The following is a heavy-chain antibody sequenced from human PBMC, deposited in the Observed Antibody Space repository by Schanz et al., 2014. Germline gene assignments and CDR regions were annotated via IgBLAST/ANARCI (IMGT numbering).Heavy chain of an antibody. J-gene: IGHJ3*01. CDR3: ARGSCTASGCYDAFDL. CDR1: GGTFSNYN. Sequence: QVQLVQSGAEVKKPGSSVKVSCKASGGTFSNYNIYWVRQAPGQGPQWMGRISPLLGVANYAQEFQGRLTITADTSTSTAYMDLSTLRSEDTAVYYCARGSCTASGCYDAFDLWGQGTLVTVSS. CDR2: ISPLLGVA. D-gene: IGHD2-2*01. V-gene: IGHV1-69*02.